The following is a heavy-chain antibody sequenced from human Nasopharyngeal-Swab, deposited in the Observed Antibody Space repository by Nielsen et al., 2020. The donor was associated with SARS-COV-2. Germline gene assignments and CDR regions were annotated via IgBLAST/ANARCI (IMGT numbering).Heavy chain of an antibody. V-gene: IGHV1-69*10. CDR3: ARGGWLRRSYYYSYYYMDV. J-gene: IGHJ6*03. CDR1: GGTFSSYA. D-gene: IGHD5-12*01. CDR2: IIPIIDVA. Sequence: SVKVSCKASGGTFSSYAISWVRQAPGQRLEWMGGIIPIIDVAKYGQKFQGRVAITADKSTSTAYMELRSLRSDDTGVYYCARGGWLRRSYYYSYYYMDVWGKGTAVSVSS.